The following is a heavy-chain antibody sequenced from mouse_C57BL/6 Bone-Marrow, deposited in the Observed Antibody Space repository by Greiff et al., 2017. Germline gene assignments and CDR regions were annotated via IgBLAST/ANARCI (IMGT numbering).Heavy chain of an antibody. D-gene: IGHD2-5*01. CDR3: ARGEYYSNLVDY. CDR2: IYPGSGST. Sequence: QVQLKQPGAELVKPGASVKMSCKASGYTFTSYWITWVKQRPGQGLEWIGDIYPGSGSTNYTEKFKSKATLTVDTSSSTAYMQLSSLTSEYSAVYYCARGEYYSNLVDYWGQGTTLTVSS. J-gene: IGHJ2*01. V-gene: IGHV1-55*01. CDR1: GYTFTSYW.